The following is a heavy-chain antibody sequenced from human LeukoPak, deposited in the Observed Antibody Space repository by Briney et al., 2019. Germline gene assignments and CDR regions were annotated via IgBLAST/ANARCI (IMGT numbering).Heavy chain of an antibody. Sequence: GGSLRLSCAASGFTFSSYSMNWVRQAPGKGLEWVSSISSSSSYIYYADSVKGRFTISRDNAKNSLYLQMNSLRAEDTAVYYCARKPLNTDYFYRRCSHGDWFDPWGQGTLVTVSS. J-gene: IGHJ5*02. CDR2: ISSSSSYI. D-gene: IGHD3-22*01. V-gene: IGHV3-21*01. CDR3: ARKPLNTDYFYRRCSHGDWFDP. CDR1: GFTFSSYS.